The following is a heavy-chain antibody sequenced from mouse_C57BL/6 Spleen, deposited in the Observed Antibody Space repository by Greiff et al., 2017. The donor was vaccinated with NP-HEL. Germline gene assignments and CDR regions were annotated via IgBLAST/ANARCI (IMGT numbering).Heavy chain of an antibody. J-gene: IGHJ4*01. Sequence: VQLQQPGAELVKPGASVKVSCKASGYTFTSYWMHWVKQRPGQGLEWIGRIHPSDSDTNYNQKFKGKATLTVDKSSSTAYMQLSSLTSEYSAVYYCAIYYSNPYAMDYWGQGTSVTVSS. D-gene: IGHD2-5*01. V-gene: IGHV1-74*01. CDR1: GYTFTSYW. CDR2: IHPSDSDT. CDR3: AIYYSNPYAMDY.